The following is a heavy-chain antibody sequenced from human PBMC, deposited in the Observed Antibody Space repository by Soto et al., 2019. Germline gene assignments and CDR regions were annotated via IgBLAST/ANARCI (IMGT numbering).Heavy chain of an antibody. J-gene: IGHJ6*02. D-gene: IGHD3-3*01. Sequence: GGSLRLSCAASGFTFSSYGMHWVRQAPGKGLEWVANIKQDGSKKYYVDSVKGQFTISRDNAKNSLYLQMNSLRAEDMAVYFCARFGDDFWTNSYYYYGMDVWGQGTTVTVSS. V-gene: IGHV3-7*05. CDR3: ARFGDDFWTNSYYYYGMDV. CDR1: GFTFSSYG. CDR2: IKQDGSKK.